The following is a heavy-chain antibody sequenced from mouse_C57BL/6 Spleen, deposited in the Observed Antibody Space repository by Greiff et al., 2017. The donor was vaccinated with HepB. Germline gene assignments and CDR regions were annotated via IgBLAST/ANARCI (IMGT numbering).Heavy chain of an antibody. CDR2: ISYSGST. V-gene: IGHV3-1*01. J-gene: IGHJ1*03. D-gene: IGHD1-1*01. CDR1: GYSITSGYD. CDR3: ASIYGSRWYFDV. Sequence: DVQLQESGPGLVKPSQSLSLTCTVTGYSITSGYDWHWIRHFPGNKLEWMGYISYSGSTNYNPYLKSRISITHDTSKNHFFLQLNSVTTEDTATYYWASIYGSRWYFDVWGTGTTVTVSS.